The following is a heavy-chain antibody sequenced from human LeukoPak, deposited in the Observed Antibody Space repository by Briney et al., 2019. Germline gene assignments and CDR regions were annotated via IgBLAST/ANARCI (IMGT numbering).Heavy chain of an antibody. CDR2: ISKDGRNK. J-gene: IGHJ3*02. Sequence: GRSLRLPCAASGFTFSLYSMHWVRQAPGKGLEWVAVISKDGRNKNNADSVKGRFTISRDNPKNTLYLHMDSLRAEDTAVYYCARNNLPNYYDSSGYPDAFDIWGQGTMVTVSS. CDR1: GFTFSLYS. CDR3: ARNNLPNYYDSSGYPDAFDI. V-gene: IGHV3-30*04. D-gene: IGHD3-22*01.